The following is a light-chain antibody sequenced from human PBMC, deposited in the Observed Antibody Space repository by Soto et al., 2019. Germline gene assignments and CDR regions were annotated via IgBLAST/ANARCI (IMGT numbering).Light chain of an antibody. J-gene: IGKJ4*01. CDR1: QRVSSNY. CDR2: GAS. V-gene: IGKV3-20*01. CDR3: QQYGSSLLT. Sequence: EIVLTQSPGTLSLSPGERATLSCRASQRVSSNYLAWYQQKPGRAPRLLIYGASSRATGIPDRFSGSGSGTDFTLTISRLEPEDFAVYYCQQYGSSLLTFGGGTKVDIK.